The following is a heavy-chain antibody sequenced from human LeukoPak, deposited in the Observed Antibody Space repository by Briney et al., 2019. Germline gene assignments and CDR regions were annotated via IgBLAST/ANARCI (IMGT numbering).Heavy chain of an antibody. J-gene: IGHJ4*02. Sequence: GGSLRLFYAASGFTFRSSALSWVRQAPGKGLEWVSSISGSGSGGSTYYADSVRGRFTISRDNSKNTLYLQMNSLRAEDTAVYYCAKSGYNRFDYWGQGTLVTVSS. D-gene: IGHD5-24*01. CDR2: ISGSGSGGST. CDR1: GFTFRSSA. V-gene: IGHV3-23*01. CDR3: AKSGYNRFDY.